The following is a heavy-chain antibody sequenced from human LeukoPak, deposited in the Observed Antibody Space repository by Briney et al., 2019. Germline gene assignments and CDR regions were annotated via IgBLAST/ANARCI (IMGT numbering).Heavy chain of an antibody. CDR2: INQYGTEK. CDR3: AREVREVPH. J-gene: IGHJ4*02. CDR1: GFTFSSYL. Sequence: PGGSLRLSCAVSGFTFSSYLMSWVRQAPGKGLEWVAKINQYGTEKYSVDSVKGRFTISRDNAKNSLYLQMNSLRAEDTAVYYCAREVREVPHWGQGTLVTVSS. V-gene: IGHV3-7*04. D-gene: IGHD3-10*01.